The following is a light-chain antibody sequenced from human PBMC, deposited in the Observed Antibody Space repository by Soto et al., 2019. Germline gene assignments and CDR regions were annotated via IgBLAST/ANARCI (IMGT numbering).Light chain of an antibody. Sequence: DIQMTQSPSSLYASLGDRVTITCRASLPISAYLAWYQQKPGKIPNLLMYAATTLRAGDPARLSGSGSGTDFTLTIRRLHPKDVGANYCQKQNSSPLTFGGGTKVEIK. CDR3: QKQNSSPLT. CDR1: LPISAY. J-gene: IGKJ4*01. CDR2: AAT. V-gene: IGKV1-27*01.